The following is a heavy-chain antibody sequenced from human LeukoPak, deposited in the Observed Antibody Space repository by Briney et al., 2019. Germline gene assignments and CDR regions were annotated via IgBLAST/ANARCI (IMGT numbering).Heavy chain of an antibody. CDR1: GGSISSSSYY. CDR3: ACASFSLTYYYDSSGYGFDY. V-gene: IGHV4-39*01. CDR2: IYYSGST. Sequence: SETLSLTCTVSGGSISSSSYYWGWIRQPPGKGLEWIGSIYYSGSTYYNPSLKSRVTISVDTSKNQFSLKLSSVTAADTAVYYCACASFSLTYYYDSSGYGFDYWGQGTLVTVSS. J-gene: IGHJ4*02. D-gene: IGHD3-22*01.